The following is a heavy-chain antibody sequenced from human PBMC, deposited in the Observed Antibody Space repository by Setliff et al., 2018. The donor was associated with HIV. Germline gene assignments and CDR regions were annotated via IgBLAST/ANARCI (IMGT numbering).Heavy chain of an antibody. Sequence: ASAKVSCKTSGYSLAGYPLHWVRQAPGQGLEWMGWINPNSGDTNYAQKFQGRVTMTEDTSTYTAYMELSGLRSEDTAVYYCAIDDIGGWLRPMPDFWGPGTLVTVSS. D-gene: IGHD5-12*01. J-gene: IGHJ4*02. V-gene: IGHV1-2*02. CDR3: AIDDIGGWLRPMPDF. CDR1: GYSLAGYP. CDR2: INPNSGDT.